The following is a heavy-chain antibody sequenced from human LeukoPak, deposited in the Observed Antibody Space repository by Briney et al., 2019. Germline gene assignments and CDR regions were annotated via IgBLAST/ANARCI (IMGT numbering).Heavy chain of an antibody. J-gene: IGHJ4*02. CDR1: GFTFSSYW. CDR2: VKGDESAR. CDR3: ARDVVGSLDY. V-gene: IGHV3-7*01. D-gene: IGHD1-26*01. Sequence: GGSLRLSCAASGFTFSSYWMAWVRQAPGKGLEWVANVKGDESARHQADSVKGRFTISRDNTRNSLYLQLTNLRGDDTAVYYCARDVVGSLDYWGQGTLVTVSS.